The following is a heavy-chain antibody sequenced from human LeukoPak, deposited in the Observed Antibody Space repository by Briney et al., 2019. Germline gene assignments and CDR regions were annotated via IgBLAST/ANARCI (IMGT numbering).Heavy chain of an antibody. CDR1: GFTFSIYA. V-gene: IGHV3-64*01. CDR2: ITSNGDST. J-gene: IGHJ4*02. Sequence: GGSLRLSCAASGFTFSIYAMHWVRQAPGKGLEYVSSITSNGDSTYYANSVKGRFTISRDNSRNTLYLQMGSLRADDMAIYYFARDLRGAGDYWAREPWSPSPQ. CDR3: ARDLRGAGDY. D-gene: IGHD1-26*01.